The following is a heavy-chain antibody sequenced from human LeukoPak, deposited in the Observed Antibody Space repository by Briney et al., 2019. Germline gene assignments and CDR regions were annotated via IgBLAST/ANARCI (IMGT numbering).Heavy chain of an antibody. CDR3: SRSAYYDGSGNYYDY. V-gene: IGHV3-74*01. Sequence: PGGSLRLSCAASGFTFSNYGLNWVRQAPGKGLEWVSHISDGGSTTTYADSVKGRFTISRDNAKNTLYLQMNGLRAEDTAVYYCSRSAYYDGSGNYYDYWGQGTLVTVSS. CDR2: ISDGGSTT. D-gene: IGHD3-22*01. CDR1: GFTFSNYG. J-gene: IGHJ4*02.